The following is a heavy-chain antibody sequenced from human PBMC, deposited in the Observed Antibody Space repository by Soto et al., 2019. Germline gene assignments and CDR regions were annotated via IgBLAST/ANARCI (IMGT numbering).Heavy chain of an antibody. V-gene: IGHV3-33*01. D-gene: IGHD6-13*01. J-gene: IGHJ6*02. CDR1: GFTFSSYG. CDR3: AREWEQLVFYNANYYYYGMDV. Sequence: GGSLRLSCATSGFTFSSYGMHWVRQAPGKGLEWVAVIWYDGSNKYYADSVKGRFTISRDNSKNTLYLQMNSLRAEDTAVYYCAREWEQLVFYNANYYYYGMDVWGQGTTVTVSS. CDR2: IWYDGSNK.